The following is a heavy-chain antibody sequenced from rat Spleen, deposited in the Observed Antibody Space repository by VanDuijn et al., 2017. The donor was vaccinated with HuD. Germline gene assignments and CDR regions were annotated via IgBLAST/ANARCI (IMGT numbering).Heavy chain of an antibody. CDR2: ICYEGSSS. V-gene: IGHV5-22*01. J-gene: IGHJ3*01. CDR1: GFTFSDYY. D-gene: IGHD1-11*01. Sequence: EVQLVESGGGLVQPGRSLKLSCAASGFTFSDYYMAWVRQAPKKGLEWVASICYEGSSSYYRDSVKGRFTISRDSAKSTLYLQMDSLRSEDTATYYCARLGTEAIGNWFSYWGQGTLVTVSS. CDR3: ARLGTEAIGNWFSY.